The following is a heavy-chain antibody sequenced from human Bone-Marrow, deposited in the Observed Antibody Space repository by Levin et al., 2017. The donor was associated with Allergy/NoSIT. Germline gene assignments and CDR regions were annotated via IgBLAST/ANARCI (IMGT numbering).Heavy chain of an antibody. Sequence: ETLSLTCVASEFTFSSYAMTWVRQAPGKGLEWVSSVNGDGDRTYHADSVKGRFTISRDNSKNTLYLQMNRLRAEDTGLYYCAKGLTWDGSVTTTFHYWGQGTLVTVSS. J-gene: IGHJ4*02. CDR3: AKGLTWDGSVTTTFHY. CDR2: VNGDGDRT. D-gene: IGHD4-17*01. CDR1: EFTFSSYA. V-gene: IGHV3-23*01.